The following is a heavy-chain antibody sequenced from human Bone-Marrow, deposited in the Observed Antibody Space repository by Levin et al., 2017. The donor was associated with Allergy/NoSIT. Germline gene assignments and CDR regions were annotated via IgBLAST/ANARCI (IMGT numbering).Heavy chain of an antibody. Sequence: VASVKVSCKASGGVFSTYAISWVRQAPGQGLEWMGGIVPMFGRTKYAENFRERVTITADESTTTAYMELSSLRSEDTAVYYCSRDPGYGGYGVDWFDSWGQGTPVTVSS. CDR2: IVPMFGRT. CDR1: GGVFSTYA. D-gene: IGHD5-12*01. CDR3: SRDPGYGGYGVDWFDS. V-gene: IGHV1-69*13. J-gene: IGHJ5*01.